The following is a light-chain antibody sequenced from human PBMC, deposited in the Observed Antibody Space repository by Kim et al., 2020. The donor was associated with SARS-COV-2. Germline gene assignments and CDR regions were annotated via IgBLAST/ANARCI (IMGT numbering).Light chain of an antibody. CDR2: DAS. CDR3: QHYGTYSRT. Sequence: GDTVTITCRASQSISSWLAWYQQKPGKAPNLLIYDASALESGVPSRFSGSGSGTEFTLTISSLQPDDFATYYCQHYGTYSRTFGQGTKVDIK. J-gene: IGKJ1*01. V-gene: IGKV1-5*01. CDR1: QSISSW.